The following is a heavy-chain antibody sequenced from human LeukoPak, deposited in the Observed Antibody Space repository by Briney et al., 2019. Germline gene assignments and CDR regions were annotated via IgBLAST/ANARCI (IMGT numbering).Heavy chain of an antibody. J-gene: IGHJ4*02. D-gene: IGHD4-11*01. V-gene: IGHV4-38-2*01. CDR1: GSSISSGYY. Sequence: SETPSLTCAVSGSSISSGYYWGWIRQPPGKGLEWIASIYHSGSTYYNPSFKSRVSISVDTSKNQFSLKLTSVAAADTAVFYCARASFVGDDYSNYGSFDYWGQGILVTVPS. CDR2: IYHSGST. CDR3: ARASFVGDDYSNYGSFDY.